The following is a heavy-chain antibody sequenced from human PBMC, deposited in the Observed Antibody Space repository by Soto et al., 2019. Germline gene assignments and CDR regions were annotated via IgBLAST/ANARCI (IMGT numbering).Heavy chain of an antibody. J-gene: IGHJ4*02. Sequence: GGSLRLSCAASGFTFSSYAMGWVRQGPGKGLEWVAVVSIGGSTHYADSVRGRFTISRDNSKNTLSLQMNSLTAEDTAVYFCAKRPGAGGQFDYWGQGALVTVSS. D-gene: IGHD2-8*02. CDR1: GFTFSSYA. CDR3: AKRPGAGGQFDY. CDR2: VSIGGST. V-gene: IGHV3-23*01.